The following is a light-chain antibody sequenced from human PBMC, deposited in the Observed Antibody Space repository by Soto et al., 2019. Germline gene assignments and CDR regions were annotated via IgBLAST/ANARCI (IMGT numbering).Light chain of an antibody. Sequence: QSVLTQPASVSGCPGQSITSSCSGTGSDVGAYNYVSWYQQHPAKAPKLMIYDVSNRPSGVSDRFSGSKSGNTASLTISGLQAEDEADHYCYSYTSSSTYVFGSGTRSPS. CDR2: DVS. V-gene: IGLV2-14*01. J-gene: IGLJ1*01. CDR1: GSDVGAYNY. CDR3: YSYTSSSTYV.